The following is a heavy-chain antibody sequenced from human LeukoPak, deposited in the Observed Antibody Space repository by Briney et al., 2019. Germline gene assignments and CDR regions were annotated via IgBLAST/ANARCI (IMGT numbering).Heavy chain of an antibody. Sequence: SETLSLTCSVSGGSISSGGYYWSWIRQPPGKGLEWIGYIYYSGSTNYNPSLKSRVTISVDTSKNQFSLKLSSVTAADTAVYYCARARYSSSWACDYWGQGTLVTVSS. CDR3: ARARYSSSWACDY. J-gene: IGHJ4*02. CDR1: GGSISSGGYY. V-gene: IGHV4-61*08. CDR2: IYYSGST. D-gene: IGHD6-13*01.